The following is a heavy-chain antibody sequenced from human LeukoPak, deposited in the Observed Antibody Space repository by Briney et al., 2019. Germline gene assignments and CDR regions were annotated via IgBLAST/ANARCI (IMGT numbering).Heavy chain of an antibody. CDR3: AKPHRDIVVVPAAGQYFDY. CDR1: GFTSSSYA. V-gene: IGHV3-30*02. Sequence: PGGSLRLSCAASGFTSSSYAMHWVRQAPGKGLEWVAFIRYDGSNKYYADSVKGRFTIPRDNSKNTLYLQMNSLRAEDTAVYYCAKPHRDIVVVPAAGQYFDYWGQGTLVTVSS. J-gene: IGHJ4*02. CDR2: IRYDGSNK. D-gene: IGHD2-2*01.